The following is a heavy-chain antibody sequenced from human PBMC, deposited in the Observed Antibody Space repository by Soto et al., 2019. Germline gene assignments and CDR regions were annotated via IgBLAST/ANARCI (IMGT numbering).Heavy chain of an antibody. J-gene: IGHJ6*02. D-gene: IGHD1-26*01. V-gene: IGHV3-30*18. CDR1: GFTFSSYG. CDR2: ISYDGSNK. CDR3: AKEGRLLNIVGATISPLGGMDV. Sequence: QVQLVESGGGVVQPGRSLRLSCAASGFTFSSYGMHWVRQAPGKGLEWVAVISYDGSNKYYADSVKGRFTISRDNSKNTLYLQMNSLRAEDTAVYYCAKEGRLLNIVGATISPLGGMDVWGQGTTVTVSS.